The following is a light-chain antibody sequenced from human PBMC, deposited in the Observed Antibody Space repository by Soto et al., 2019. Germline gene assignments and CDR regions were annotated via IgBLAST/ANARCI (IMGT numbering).Light chain of an antibody. Sequence: QSVLTQPPSVSGAPGQRVTISCTGSNSNIGAGYDVHCYQPLPGTAPKLLIYGTSNRPSGVPDRFSGSKSVTSASLAITGLQAEDEADYYCQSYDSSLSGSGFGTGTKVTAL. CDR3: QSYDSSLSGSG. V-gene: IGLV1-40*01. J-gene: IGLJ1*01. CDR2: GTS. CDR1: NSNIGAGYD.